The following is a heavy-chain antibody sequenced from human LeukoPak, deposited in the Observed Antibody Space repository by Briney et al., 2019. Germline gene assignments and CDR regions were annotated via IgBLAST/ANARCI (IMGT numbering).Heavy chain of an antibody. J-gene: IGHJ1*01. CDR1: GDSVSRSDSY. V-gene: IGHV4-39*01. CDR2: IYYSGRT. Sequence: KPSETVSLTCSVSGDSVSRSDSYWDWIRQPPGKGLEWIGTIYYSGRTYYSPSLKSRVTMSVHPSNTQFSLTLRSVTATPSPLYLCARRRYYDGSGYLEWGRGTLLSASS. D-gene: IGHD3-22*01. CDR3: ARRRYYDGSGYLE.